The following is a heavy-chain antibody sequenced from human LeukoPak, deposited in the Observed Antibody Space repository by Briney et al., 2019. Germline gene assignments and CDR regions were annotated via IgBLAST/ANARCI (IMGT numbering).Heavy chain of an antibody. CDR3: ARGYYYGSGSYYNWFDP. CDR2: INPNGGGT. D-gene: IGHD3-10*01. V-gene: IGHV1-2*02. J-gene: IGHJ5*02. Sequence: ASVTVSCRASGYSFTGYYMHWVRQAPGNGLEWMGWINPNGGGTNYAQKFQGRVTMTRDTSISTAYMELSRLRSDDTAVYYCARGYYYGSGSYYNWFDPWGQGTLVTVSS. CDR1: GYSFTGYY.